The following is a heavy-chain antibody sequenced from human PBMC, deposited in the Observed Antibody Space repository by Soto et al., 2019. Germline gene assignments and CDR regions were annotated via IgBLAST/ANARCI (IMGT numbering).Heavy chain of an antibody. CDR2: ISYDGSNK. V-gene: IGHV3-30*03. CDR1: GFTFSSYG. CDR3: ARVTSSGWG. D-gene: IGHD6-19*01. J-gene: IGHJ3*01. Sequence: GGSLRLSCAASGFTFSSYGMHWVRQAPGKGLEWVAVISYDGSNKYYADSVKGRFTISRDNSKNTLYLQMNGLRAEDTAVYYCARVTSSGWGWGQGTMVTVSS.